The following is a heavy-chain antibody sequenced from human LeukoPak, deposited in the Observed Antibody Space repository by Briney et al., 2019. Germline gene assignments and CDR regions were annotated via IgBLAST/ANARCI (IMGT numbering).Heavy chain of an antibody. V-gene: IGHV3-73*01. J-gene: IGHJ6*02. CDR1: GCTFSGSA. CDR3: ARDYSSSSGSYYYYGMDV. Sequence: PGGSLRLSCAASGCTFSGSAMHWVRKASGKGLEWVGRSRSKSKDYATAYAASVKGRFTISRDNSKNTLYLQMNSLRAEDTAVYYCARDYSSSSGSYYYYGMDVWGQGATVTVSS. CDR2: SRSKSKDYAT. D-gene: IGHD6-6*01.